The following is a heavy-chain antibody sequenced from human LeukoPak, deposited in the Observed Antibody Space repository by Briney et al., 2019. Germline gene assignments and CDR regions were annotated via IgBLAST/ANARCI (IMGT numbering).Heavy chain of an antibody. V-gene: IGHV3-49*03. J-gene: IGHJ5*02. CDR1: GFTFGDYA. CDR2: IRSKAYGGTA. D-gene: IGHD4-11*01. CDR3: TRAHVSYSSYELNWFDP. Sequence: GGSLRLSCTASGFTFGDYAMSWFRQAPGKGLEWVGFIRSKAYGGTAEYAASVKGRFTISRDDSKSIAYLQMNSLKTEDTAVYYCTRAHVSYSSYELNWFDPWGQGTLVTVSS.